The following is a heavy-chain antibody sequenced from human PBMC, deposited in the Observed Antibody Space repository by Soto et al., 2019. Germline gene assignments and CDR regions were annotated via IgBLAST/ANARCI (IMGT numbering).Heavy chain of an antibody. Sequence: QVQLVESGGGLVKPGGSLRLSCAASGFTFSDYYMSWIRQAPGKGLEWVSYISSSGSTIYYADSVKDRFTLSRDNAKNSRYRPMNSLRAEDTAVYYGAMGWQWLVRVGYFDLWGRGTLVTVSS. CDR3: AMGWQWLVRVGYFDL. J-gene: IGHJ2*01. CDR2: ISSSGSTI. V-gene: IGHV3-11*01. D-gene: IGHD6-19*01. CDR1: GFTFSDYY.